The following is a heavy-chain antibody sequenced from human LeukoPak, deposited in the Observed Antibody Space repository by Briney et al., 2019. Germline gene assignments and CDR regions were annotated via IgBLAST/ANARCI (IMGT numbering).Heavy chain of an antibody. J-gene: IGHJ4*02. CDR2: INHSGST. D-gene: IGHD3-22*01. Sequence: SETLSLTCAVYGGSFSGYYWSWIRQPPGKGLEWIGEINHSGSTNYNPSLKSRVTISVDTSKNQFSLKLSSVTAADTAVYYCARDLYYYDTEIDYWGQGTLVTVST. V-gene: IGHV4-34*01. CDR3: ARDLYYYDTEIDY. CDR1: GGSFSGYY.